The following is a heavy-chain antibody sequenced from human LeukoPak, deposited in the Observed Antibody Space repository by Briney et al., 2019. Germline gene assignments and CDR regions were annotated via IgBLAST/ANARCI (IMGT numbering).Heavy chain of an antibody. CDR3: ARHQEPRPYFVWLSPSYYFDY. CDR1: GYSFTSYW. D-gene: IGHD3-9*01. CDR2: IYPGDSDT. Sequence: GESLKISCKGSGYSFTSYWIGWVRQMPGKGLEWMGIIYPGDSDTRYSPSFQGRVTISADKSISTAYPQWSSLKASDTAMYYCARHQEPRPYFVWLSPSYYFDYWGQGTLVTVSS. J-gene: IGHJ4*02. V-gene: IGHV5-51*01.